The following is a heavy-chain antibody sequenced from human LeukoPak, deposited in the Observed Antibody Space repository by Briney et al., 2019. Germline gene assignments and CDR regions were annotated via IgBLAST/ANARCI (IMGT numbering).Heavy chain of an antibody. J-gene: IGHJ1*01. CDR1: GGSISSYY. CDR2: IYYSGST. V-gene: IGHV4-59*08. Sequence: TPSETLSLTCTVSGGSISSYYWSWIRQPPGKGLEWIAYIYYSGSTNYSPSLKSRVTISVDTSKNQFSLKLSSVTAADTAVYYCATYAEGDSSGTPRGYFQHWGQGTLVTVSS. CDR3: ATYAEGDSSGTPRGYFQH. D-gene: IGHD3-22*01.